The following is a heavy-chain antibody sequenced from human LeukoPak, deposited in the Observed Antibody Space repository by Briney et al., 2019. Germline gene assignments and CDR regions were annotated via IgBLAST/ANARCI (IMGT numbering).Heavy chain of an antibody. Sequence: GGSQRLSCAASGFTFSSYAMSWVRQAPGKGLEWVSAISGSGGSTYYADSVKGRFTISRDNSKNTLYLQMNSLRAEDTAVYYCAKDPYVSELTNWFDPWGQGTLVTVSS. CDR1: GFTFSSYA. V-gene: IGHV3-23*01. D-gene: IGHD1-7*01. J-gene: IGHJ5*02. CDR2: ISGSGGST. CDR3: AKDPYVSELTNWFDP.